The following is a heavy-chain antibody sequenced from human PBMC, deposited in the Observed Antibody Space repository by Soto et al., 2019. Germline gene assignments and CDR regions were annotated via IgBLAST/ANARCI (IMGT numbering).Heavy chain of an antibody. CDR1: GFTFSSYA. D-gene: IGHD6-19*01. J-gene: IGHJ4*02. CDR3: ASRSSGWYFDY. V-gene: IGHV3-23*01. Sequence: EVQLLESGGGLVQPGGSLRVSCAASGFTFSSYAMNWVRQAPGKGLEWVSVICGSGGSTYYADSVKGRFTISRDKSKNTLYLQMNSLRAEDTAVYYCASRSSGWYFDYWGQGTLVTVSS. CDR2: ICGSGGST.